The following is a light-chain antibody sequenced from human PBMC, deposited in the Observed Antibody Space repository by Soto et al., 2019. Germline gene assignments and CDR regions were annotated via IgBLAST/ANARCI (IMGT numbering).Light chain of an antibody. V-gene: IGKV3-11*01. Sequence: EIVLTQSPATLSLSPGDRATLSCRASQSVGSFLAWYQQKPGQAPRLLIYEASNRAPGIPARFTGIGSGTDFTLTICSLEYEDVAVYYCQQRSNWPLTFGGGTKVEIK. CDR2: EAS. CDR1: QSVGSF. CDR3: QQRSNWPLT. J-gene: IGKJ4*01.